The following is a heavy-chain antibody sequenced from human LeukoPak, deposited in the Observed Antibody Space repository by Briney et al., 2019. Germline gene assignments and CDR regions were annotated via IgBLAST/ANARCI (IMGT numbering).Heavy chain of an antibody. D-gene: IGHD6-19*01. CDR2: ISGSGGST. J-gene: IGHJ1*01. V-gene: IGHV3-23*01. Sequence: GGSLRLSCAASGFTFSSYAMSWVRQAPGKGLEWVSAISGSGGSTYYADSVKGRFTISRDNSKNTLYLQMNSLRAEDTAVHYCAKGDDSSGWYLHFQHWGQGTLVTVSS. CDR1: GFTFSSYA. CDR3: AKGDDSSGWYLHFQH.